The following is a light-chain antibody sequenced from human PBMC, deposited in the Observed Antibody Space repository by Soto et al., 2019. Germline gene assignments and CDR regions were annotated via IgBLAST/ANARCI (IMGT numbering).Light chain of an antibody. V-gene: IGKV1-12*01. CDR2: AAS. J-gene: IGKJ4*01. CDR1: QSVSSSY. CDR3: QQANNFPLT. Sequence: TQSPGTLSLSPGERATLSCRASQSVSSSYLAWYQQKPGKAPKLLIYAASILQSGVPSRFSGSGSGTDFTLTISSLQPEDFATYYCQQANNFPLTFGGGTKVEIK.